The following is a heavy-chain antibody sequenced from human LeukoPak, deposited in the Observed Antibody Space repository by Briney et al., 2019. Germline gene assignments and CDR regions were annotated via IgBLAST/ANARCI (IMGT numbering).Heavy chain of an antibody. J-gene: IGHJ4*02. Sequence: GGSLRLSCSASGFTFSSYSMNWVRQAPGKGLEWVSSISSSSSYIYYADSVKGRFTISRDNAKNSLYLQMNSLRAEDTAVYYCARVRYGSGSYDYWGQGTLVTVSS. CDR2: ISSSSSYI. CDR1: GFTFSSYS. D-gene: IGHD3-10*01. V-gene: IGHV3-21*01. CDR3: ARVRYGSGSYDY.